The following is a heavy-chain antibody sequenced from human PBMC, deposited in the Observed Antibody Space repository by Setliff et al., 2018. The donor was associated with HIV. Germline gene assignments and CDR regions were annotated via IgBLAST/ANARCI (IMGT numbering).Heavy chain of an antibody. J-gene: IGHJ5*02. Sequence: ASVKVSCKASGYTFTSYAMHWVRQAPGQRLEWMGWINAGNGNTKYSQKFQGRVTITRDTSASTAYMELSSRRSEDTAVYYCARSGEQWLPHGGWFDPWGQGTLVTVSS. D-gene: IGHD6-19*01. CDR2: INAGNGNT. CDR1: GYTFTSYA. CDR3: ARSGEQWLPHGGWFDP. V-gene: IGHV1-3*01.